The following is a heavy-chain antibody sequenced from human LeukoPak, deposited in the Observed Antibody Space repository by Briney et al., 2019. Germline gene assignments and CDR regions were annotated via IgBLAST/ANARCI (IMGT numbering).Heavy chain of an antibody. CDR1: GGTFSSYA. D-gene: IGHD6-6*01. J-gene: IGHJ4*02. CDR3: ARVGRIAARHYYFDY. Sequence: GASVKVSCKASGGTFSSYAISWVRQAPGQGLEWMGGIIPIFGTANYAQKFQGRVTITADKSTSTAYMELSSLRSEDTAVYYCARVGRIAARHYYFDYWGQGTLVTVSS. CDR2: IIPIFGTA. V-gene: IGHV1-69*06.